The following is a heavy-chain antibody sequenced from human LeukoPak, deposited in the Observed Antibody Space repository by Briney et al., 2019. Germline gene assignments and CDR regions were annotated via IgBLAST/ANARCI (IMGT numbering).Heavy chain of an antibody. CDR2: ISWNSGSI. J-gene: IGHJ4*02. CDR3: AKAPLRFLEENFDY. CDR1: GFTFDDYA. Sequence: TGGSLRLSCAASGFTFDDYAMHWVRQAPGKGLEWVSGISWNSGSIGYADSVKGRFTISRDNAKNSLYLQMNSLRAEDTALYYCAKAPLRFLEENFDYWGQGTLVTVSS. D-gene: IGHD3-3*01. V-gene: IGHV3-9*01.